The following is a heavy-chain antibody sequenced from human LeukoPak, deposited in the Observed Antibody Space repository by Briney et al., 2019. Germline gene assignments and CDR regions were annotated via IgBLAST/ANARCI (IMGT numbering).Heavy chain of an antibody. Sequence: PSETLSLTCAVSGDSINNFYWSWIRQPPGKGLQWIGYIYYSGSTNYNPSLKSRVTISVDTSKNQFSLKLTYVTAADPAVYYCARGVVAAPQTFDYWGQGNLVTVSS. J-gene: IGHJ4*02. V-gene: IGHV4-59*01. CDR2: IYYSGST. CDR3: ARGVVAAPQTFDY. CDR1: GDSINNFY. D-gene: IGHD2-15*01.